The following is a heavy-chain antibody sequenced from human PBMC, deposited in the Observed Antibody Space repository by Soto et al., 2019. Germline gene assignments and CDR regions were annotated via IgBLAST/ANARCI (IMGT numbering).Heavy chain of an antibody. Sequence: LSLTCTVSGGSISSGDYYWSWIRQPPGKGLEWIGYIYYSGSTYYNPSLKSRVTISVDTSKNQFSLKLSSVTAADTAVYYCARGGSCGGDCYPYYYYGMDVWGQGTTVTVSS. CDR2: IYYSGST. CDR3: ARGGSCGGDCYPYYYYGMDV. V-gene: IGHV4-30-4*01. D-gene: IGHD2-21*02. CDR1: GGSISSGDYY. J-gene: IGHJ6*02.